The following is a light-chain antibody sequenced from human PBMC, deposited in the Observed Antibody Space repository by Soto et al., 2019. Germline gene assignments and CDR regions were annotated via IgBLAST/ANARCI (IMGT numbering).Light chain of an antibody. CDR1: MRISKY. CDR3: QQSHSTPLT. CDR2: GAS. J-gene: IGKJ4*01. V-gene: IGKV1-39*01. Sequence: DIQVIQSPSSLSASVGDRVTITCRASMRISKYLNWYQQKPGKAPKLLMSGASTLQSGVPLRFSGSGSGTDFTLTISSLQPDDSATYYCQQSHSTPLTFGGGTKLEIK.